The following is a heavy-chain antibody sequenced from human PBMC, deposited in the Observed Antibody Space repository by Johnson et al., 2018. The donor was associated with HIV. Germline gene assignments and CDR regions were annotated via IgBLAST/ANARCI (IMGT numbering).Heavy chain of an antibody. J-gene: IGHJ3*02. CDR3: ARGSDDGDAFDM. V-gene: IGHV3-33*01. CDR2: IYYDGTNK. CDR1: GFTFSGYA. Sequence: QMLLVESGGGVVQPGRSLRLSCAASGFTFSGYAMHWVRQAPGKGLEWVAVIYYDGTNKHYADSAKGRFTISREKDKNSLYLQLNSLRAEDTALYYCARGSDDGDAFDMWGQGTMVTVSS. D-gene: IGHD1-26*01.